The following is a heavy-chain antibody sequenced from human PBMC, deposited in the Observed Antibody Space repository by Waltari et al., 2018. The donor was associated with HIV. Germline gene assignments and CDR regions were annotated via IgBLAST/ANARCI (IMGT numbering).Heavy chain of an antibody. CDR2: IYYSGST. CDR3: ARGIFGVPLAPSFWWFDP. CDR1: GGSTSSSS. J-gene: IGHJ5*02. D-gene: IGHD3-3*01. Sequence: QVQLQESGPGLVKPSETLSLTCTVSGGSTSSSSWTWIRQPPGKGLEWIGYIYYSGSTNYNPSLKSRVTISVDTSKNQFSLKLSSVTAADTAVYYCARGIFGVPLAPSFWWFDPWGQGTLVTVSS. V-gene: IGHV4-59*01.